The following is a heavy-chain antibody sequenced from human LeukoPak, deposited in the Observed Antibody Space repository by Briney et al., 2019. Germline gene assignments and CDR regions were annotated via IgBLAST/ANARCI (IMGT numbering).Heavy chain of an antibody. Sequence: PSETLSLTCTVSGGSISSYYWSWIRQPAGKGLEWIGRIYTSGSTNYNPSLKSRVTMSVDTSKNQFSLKLSSVTAADTAVYYCASYSSSWYRSLDAFDIWGQGTMVTVSS. CDR2: IYTSGST. CDR3: ASYSSSWYRSLDAFDI. J-gene: IGHJ3*02. V-gene: IGHV4-4*07. D-gene: IGHD6-13*01. CDR1: GGSISSYY.